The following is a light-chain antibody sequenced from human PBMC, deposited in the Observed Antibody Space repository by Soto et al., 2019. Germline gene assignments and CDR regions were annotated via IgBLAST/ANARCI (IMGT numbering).Light chain of an antibody. J-gene: IGKJ4*01. V-gene: IGKV3-15*01. CDR1: QSVSSN. CDR2: GAS. CDR3: QYLNSFPLT. Sequence: EIVMTQSPATLSVSPGETATLSCRASQSVSSNLAWYQQKPGQAPSLLIYGASTRATDIPPRFSGSGSGTEFTLTITSLQSEDVATYYCQYLNSFPLTFGGGTKVELK.